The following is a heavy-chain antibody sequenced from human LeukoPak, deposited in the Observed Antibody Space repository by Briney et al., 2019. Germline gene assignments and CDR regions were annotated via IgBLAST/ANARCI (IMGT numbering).Heavy chain of an antibody. CDR2: MNPNSGNT. D-gene: IGHD6-13*01. V-gene: IGHV1-8*01. J-gene: IGHJ6*03. CDR3: ARAGYSSSWTHYYYYYMDV. CDR1: GYTFTSYD. Sequence: ASVKVSCKASGYTFTSYDINWVRQATGQGLEWMGWMNPNSGNTGYAQKFQGRATMTRNTSISTAYMELSSLRSEDTAVYYCARAGYSSSWTHYYYYYMDVWGKGTTVTVSS.